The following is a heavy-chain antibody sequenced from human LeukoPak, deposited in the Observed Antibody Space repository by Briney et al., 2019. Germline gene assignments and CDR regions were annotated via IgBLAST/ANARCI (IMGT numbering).Heavy chain of an antibody. J-gene: IGHJ4*02. CDR3: AKVKAVVVPALSYFDY. Sequence: GRSLRLSCAASGFTFSSYAMSWVRQAPGKGLEWVSAISGSGGSTYYADSVKGRFTISRDNSKNTLYLQMNSLRAEDTAVYYCAKVKAVVVPALSYFDYWGQGTLVTVSS. CDR1: GFTFSSYA. CDR2: ISGSGGST. D-gene: IGHD2-2*01. V-gene: IGHV3-23*01.